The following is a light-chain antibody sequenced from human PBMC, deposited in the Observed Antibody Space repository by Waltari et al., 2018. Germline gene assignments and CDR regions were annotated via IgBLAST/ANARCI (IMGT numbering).Light chain of an antibody. CDR3: QQTYSTPRYT. V-gene: IGKV1-39*01. CDR1: QSITNY. Sequence: DIQMTQSPSSLSASVGDRVTITCRASQSITNYLNWYQQKPGKAPKLLIYAASSLQSGVPSRFSVSGSGTDFTLTISYVLPEDFATYYCQQTYSTPRYTFGQGTRLEIK. J-gene: IGKJ2*01. CDR2: AAS.